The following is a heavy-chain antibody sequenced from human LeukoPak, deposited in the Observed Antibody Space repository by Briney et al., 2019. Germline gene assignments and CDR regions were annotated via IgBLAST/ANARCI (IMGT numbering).Heavy chain of an antibody. Sequence: SETLSLTCTVSGGSISSTSSYWGWIRQPPGKGLEWIGTIYYSGSTYYNPSLKSRVTMSADTSKNHFSLRRRYGTAADTAVYYCARHTVGATDCWGQGTLVTVSS. CDR1: GGSISSTSSY. D-gene: IGHD1-26*01. CDR3: ARHTVGATDC. CDR2: IYYSGST. J-gene: IGHJ4*02. V-gene: IGHV4-39*01.